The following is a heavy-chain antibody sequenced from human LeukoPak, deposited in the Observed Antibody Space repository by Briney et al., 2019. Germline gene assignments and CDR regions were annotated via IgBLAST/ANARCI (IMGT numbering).Heavy chain of an antibody. CDR1: GLTFSSYG. D-gene: IGHD3-10*01. CDR3: ARDVYYGSGSYVDY. Sequence: GGSLRLSCAATGLTFSSYGMHWVRKAPGKGLEWVAVIWYDGSNKYYADSVKGRFTISRDNSKDTLYLQMNSLRAEDTAVYHCARDVYYGSGSYVDYWGQGTLVTVSS. CDR2: IWYDGSNK. J-gene: IGHJ4*02. V-gene: IGHV3-33*01.